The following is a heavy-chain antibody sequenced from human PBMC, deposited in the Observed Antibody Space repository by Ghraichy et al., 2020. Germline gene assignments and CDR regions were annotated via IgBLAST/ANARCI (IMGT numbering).Heavy chain of an antibody. CDR1: GGSVSSGNYH. V-gene: IGHV4-61*02. CDR3: ARVSRQTISPSRSGRRFVYYFMDV. J-gene: IGHJ6*03. Sequence: SETLSLTCTVTGGSVSSGNYHWTWIRQSAGEGLEWVGRIYTSGSTNYNPSLMGRANISADASKNQFSLSLKSVTAADAAVYFCARVSRQTISPSRSGRRFVYYFMDVWGKGTTVTVSS. D-gene: IGHD6-25*01. CDR2: IYTSGST.